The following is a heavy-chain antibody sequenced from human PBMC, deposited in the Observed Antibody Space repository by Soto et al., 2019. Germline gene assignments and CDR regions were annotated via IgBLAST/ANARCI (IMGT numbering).Heavy chain of an antibody. CDR2: IYHFGST. Sequence: QVQLQESGPGLVKPSGTLSLTCAVSGGSISSTNWWSWVRQPPGKGLEWIGEIYHFGSTNYNPSLQSRVTISVDSSKNQFSLKLSSVTAADTALYYCARTRTSSDWYGDPTWFAPWGQGTLVTVSS. V-gene: IGHV4-4*02. J-gene: IGHJ5*02. CDR3: ARTRTSSDWYGDPTWFAP. CDR1: GGSISSTNW. D-gene: IGHD6-13*01.